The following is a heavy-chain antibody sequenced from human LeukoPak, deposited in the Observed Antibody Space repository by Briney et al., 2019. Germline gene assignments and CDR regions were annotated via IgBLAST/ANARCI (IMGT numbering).Heavy chain of an antibody. Sequence: GGSLRLSCAASGFTFDDYGMSWVRQAPGKGLEWVSGINWNGGSTGYADSVKGRFTISRDNAKNSLYLQMNSLRAEDTALYHCARGSRSWYGETDYYYYYYMDVWGKGTTVTVSS. J-gene: IGHJ6*03. D-gene: IGHD6-13*01. V-gene: IGHV3-20*01. CDR3: ARGSRSWYGETDYYYYYYMDV. CDR1: GFTFDDYG. CDR2: INWNGGST.